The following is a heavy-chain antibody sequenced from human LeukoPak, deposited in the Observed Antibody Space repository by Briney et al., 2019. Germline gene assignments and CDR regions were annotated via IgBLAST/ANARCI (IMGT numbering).Heavy chain of an antibody. CDR3: AKESRIASGVREPDY. Sequence: GGSLRLSCAASGFTFSNYGMPWVRQAPGKGLEWVALISYDGSSKYYADSVKGRFTISRDNSKNTLYLQMNSLRLEDTAVYYCAKESRIASGVREPDYWGQGTLVTVSS. D-gene: IGHD6-13*01. CDR2: ISYDGSSK. V-gene: IGHV3-30*18. J-gene: IGHJ4*02. CDR1: GFTFSNYG.